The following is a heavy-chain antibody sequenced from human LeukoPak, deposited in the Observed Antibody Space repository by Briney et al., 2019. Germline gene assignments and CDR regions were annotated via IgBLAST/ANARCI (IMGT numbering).Heavy chain of an antibody. V-gene: IGHV1-2*02. J-gene: IGHJ5*02. D-gene: IGHD2-2*01. CDR1: GHTFTGYY. Sequence: ASVKVSCKASGHTFTGYYMHWVRQAPGQGLEWMGWINPNSGGTNYAQKFQGRVTMTRDTSISTAYMELSRLRSDDTAVYYCARVGYCSSTSCSNWFDPWGQGTLVTVSS. CDR3: ARVGYCSSTSCSNWFDP. CDR2: INPNSGGT.